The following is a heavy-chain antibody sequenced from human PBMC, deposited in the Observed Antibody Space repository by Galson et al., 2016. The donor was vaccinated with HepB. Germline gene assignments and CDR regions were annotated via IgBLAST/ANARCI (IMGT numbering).Heavy chain of an antibody. CDR3: VKENQVGWFGDEDWYFDL. D-gene: IGHD3-10*01. Sequence: SLRLSCAASGFTSDGYALHWVRHAPGRGLEWVSGISWNSGIIRYADSVKGRFTISRDNAKNSLYLLMNSLRPEDTALYYCVKENQVGWFGDEDWYFDLWGRGTLVTVSS. CDR1: GFTSDGYA. V-gene: IGHV3-9*02. J-gene: IGHJ2*01. CDR2: ISWNSGII.